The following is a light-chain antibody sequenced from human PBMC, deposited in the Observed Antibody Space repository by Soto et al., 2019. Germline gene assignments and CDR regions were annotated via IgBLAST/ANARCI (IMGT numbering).Light chain of an antibody. V-gene: IGLV2-14*01. CDR2: EVT. CDR1: SSDIGGYNS. Sequence: QSVLTQPASVSGSPGQSITISCTGTSSDIGGYNSVSWYQQHPGRAPRLIIYEVTNRPSGVSNRFSASKSGNTASLTTSGLQAEDEADYYCTSYTPIVTLGSVFGTG. J-gene: IGLJ1*01. CDR3: TSYTPIVTLGSV.